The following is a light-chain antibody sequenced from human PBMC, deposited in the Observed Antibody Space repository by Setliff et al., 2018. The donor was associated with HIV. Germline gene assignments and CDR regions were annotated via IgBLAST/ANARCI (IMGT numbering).Light chain of an antibody. CDR1: SSDVGSYDY. V-gene: IGLV2-14*02. Sequence: QSVLIQPPSVSGSPGQSVTISCTGTSSDVGSYDYVSWYQQHPGKAPKLMIYDVSKRPSGVSNRFSGSKSGNTASLTISGLQAEDEADYYCSSYTSSSTFYVFGTGTKGTVL. J-gene: IGLJ1*01. CDR2: DVS. CDR3: SSYTSSSTFYV.